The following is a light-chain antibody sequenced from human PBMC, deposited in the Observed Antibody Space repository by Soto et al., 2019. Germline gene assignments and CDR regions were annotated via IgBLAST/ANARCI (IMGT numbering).Light chain of an antibody. V-gene: IGLV2-14*01. CDR3: FSYTSSRTRV. CDR2: EVN. J-gene: IGLJ3*02. Sequence: QSALTQPASVSGSPGQSITISCTGTSSDVGAYNYVSWYQQHPGKAPKLMIYEVNNRPSGVSNRFSGSKSGNTASLTISGLQAGDEADYYCFSYTSSRTRVFGGGTKLTVL. CDR1: SSDVGAYNY.